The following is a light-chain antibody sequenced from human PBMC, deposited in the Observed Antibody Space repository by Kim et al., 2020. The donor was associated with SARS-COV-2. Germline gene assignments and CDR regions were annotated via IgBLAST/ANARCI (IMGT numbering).Light chain of an antibody. CDR1: QSVSTY. J-gene: IGKJ4*01. V-gene: IGKV3-11*01. CDR2: DSS. CDR3: QQRSDWPPLT. Sequence: LSPGERATLSCRASQSVSTYLAWYQQKPGQAPRLLIYDSSTRAPGIPARFVGRGSGTDFTLTITGLDPEDFAVYYCQQRSDWPPLTFGGGTKLEIK.